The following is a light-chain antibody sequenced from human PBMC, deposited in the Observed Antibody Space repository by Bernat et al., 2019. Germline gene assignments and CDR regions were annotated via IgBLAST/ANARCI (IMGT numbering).Light chain of an antibody. CDR2: RNN. Sequence: QAGLTQPPSVSKGLRQTATLTCTGNSNNVGNQGAAWLQQHQGHPPKLLSYRNNNRPSGISERFSASRSGNTASLTITGLQPEEEADYYCSAWESSLSARVFGGGTKLTVL. V-gene: IGLV10-54*04. CDR3: SAWESSLSARV. J-gene: IGLJ3*02. CDR1: SNNVGNQG.